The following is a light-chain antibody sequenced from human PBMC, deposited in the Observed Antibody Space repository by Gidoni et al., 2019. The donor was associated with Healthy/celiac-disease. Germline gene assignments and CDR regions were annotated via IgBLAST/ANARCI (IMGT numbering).Light chain of an antibody. CDR1: QSLLHSNGYNY. Sequence: DIGLTHSPPTLPVTPGEPASISCRSSQSLLHSNGYNYLDWYLQKPGQSPQLLIYLGSNRASGVPDRFSGSGSGTDFTLKISRVEAEDVGVYYCMQALQTPWTFGQGTKVEIK. V-gene: IGKV2-28*01. CDR2: LGS. J-gene: IGKJ1*01. CDR3: MQALQTPWT.